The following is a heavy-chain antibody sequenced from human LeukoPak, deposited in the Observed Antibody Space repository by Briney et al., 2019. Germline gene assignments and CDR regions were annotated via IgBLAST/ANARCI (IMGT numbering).Heavy chain of an antibody. CDR3: AKRHSSAWYYFDY. Sequence: PGGSLRLSCAASGFTFSSSGMHWDRQAPGRGPEWVAVISYDGSIKYYADSVKGRFTISRDSSKNTLYLQMDSLRVEDTAVYYCAKRHSSAWYYFDYWGQGTLVTVSS. CDR2: ISYDGSIK. J-gene: IGHJ4*02. CDR1: GFTFSSSG. V-gene: IGHV3-30*18. D-gene: IGHD6-19*01.